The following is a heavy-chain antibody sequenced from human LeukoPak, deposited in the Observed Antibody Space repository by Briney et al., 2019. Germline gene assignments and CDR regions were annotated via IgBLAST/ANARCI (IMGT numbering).Heavy chain of an antibody. CDR1: GGSFSGYY. D-gene: IGHD6-19*01. CDR3: AVGYSSGWYSR. V-gene: IGHV4-34*01. J-gene: IGHJ4*02. CDR2: INHSGST. Sequence: PSETLSLTCAVYGGSFSGYYWSWIRQPPGKGLEWIGEINHSGSTNYNPSLKSRVTISVDTSKNQFSLKLSSVTAADTAVYYCAVGYSSGWYSRWGQGTLVTVSS.